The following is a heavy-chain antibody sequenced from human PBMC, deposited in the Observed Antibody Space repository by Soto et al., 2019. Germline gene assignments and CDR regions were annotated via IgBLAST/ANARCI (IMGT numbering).Heavy chain of an antibody. CDR1: GFTFKTHA. V-gene: IGHV3-30*18. CDR2: IAYDGNEK. Sequence: QVQLVESGGGVVQPGTSLRLSCAASGFTFKTHAMHWVRQAPGKGLEWMAVIAYDGNEKFYADSVKGRFTISRDNSKNALYLQINTLRKEYTAVYYCGKDVGDYVPYDYGVDVWGQGTTVTVSS. J-gene: IGHJ6*02. CDR3: GKDVGDYVPYDYGVDV. D-gene: IGHD3-16*01.